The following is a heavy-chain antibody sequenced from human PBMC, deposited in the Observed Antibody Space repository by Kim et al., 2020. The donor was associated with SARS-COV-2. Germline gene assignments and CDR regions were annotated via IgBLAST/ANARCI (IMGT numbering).Heavy chain of an antibody. Sequence: GESLQISCKGSGYSFTNYWIGWVRQMPGKGLEWMGIIHPGDSDTRYSPSFQGQVTISADKSISTAYLQWSSLKASDTAMYYCARASYCSGGSCYGNFDWFDPWGQGTLVTVSS. CDR3: ARASYCSGGSCYGNFDWFDP. CDR1: GYSFTNYW. V-gene: IGHV5-51*01. D-gene: IGHD2-15*01. J-gene: IGHJ5*02. CDR2: IHPGDSDT.